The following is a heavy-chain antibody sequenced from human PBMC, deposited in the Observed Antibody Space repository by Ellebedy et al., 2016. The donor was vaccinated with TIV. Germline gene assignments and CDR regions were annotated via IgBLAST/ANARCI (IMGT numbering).Heavy chain of an antibody. J-gene: IGHJ4*02. CDR1: GFTFNDYD. CDR3: AEDLCSGGTCTFFDY. Sequence: GGSLRLSCAVSGFTFNDYDMHWVRQAPGKGLEWVAVISYDGSNKYYADSVKGRFTISRDNSKDALSLQMNSLRVEDTAVYYCAEDLCSGGTCTFFDYWGQGTLVTVSS. D-gene: IGHD2-15*01. V-gene: IGHV3-30*18. CDR2: ISYDGSNK.